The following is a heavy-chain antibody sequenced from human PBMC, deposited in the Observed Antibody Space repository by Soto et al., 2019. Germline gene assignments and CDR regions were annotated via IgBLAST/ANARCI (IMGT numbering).Heavy chain of an antibody. CDR2: ISSSGSTI. V-gene: IGHV3-11*01. J-gene: IGHJ6*03. CDR3: ARTPIGYCSSTSCYIPWYYYYYMDV. CDR1: GFTFSDYY. D-gene: IGHD2-2*02. Sequence: GGSLRLSCAASGFTFSDYYMSWIRQAPGKGLEWVSYISSSGSTIYYADSVKGRFTISRDNAKNSLYLQMNSLRAEDTAVYYCARTPIGYCSSTSCYIPWYYYYYMDVWGKGTTVTVSS.